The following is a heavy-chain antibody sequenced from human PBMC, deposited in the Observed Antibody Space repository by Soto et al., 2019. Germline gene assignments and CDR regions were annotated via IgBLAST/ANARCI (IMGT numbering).Heavy chain of an antibody. CDR1: GFMFSYYA. CDR2: LSGSGSTT. Sequence: GGSLRLSCAASGFMFSYYAMSWVRQAPGKGLEWVSALSGSGSTTYYADSVKGRFTISRDNLKNTVSLQMNNLTAEDTAVYYCAKGGVTRSYYYAMDVWGQGTTVTVSS. J-gene: IGHJ6*02. V-gene: IGHV3-23*01. CDR3: AKGGVTRSYYYAMDV.